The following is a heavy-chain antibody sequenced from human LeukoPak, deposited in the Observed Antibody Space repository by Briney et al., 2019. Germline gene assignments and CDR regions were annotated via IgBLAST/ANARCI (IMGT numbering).Heavy chain of an antibody. D-gene: IGHD1-26*01. V-gene: IGHV1-2*06. Sequence: ASVKVSCRVSGYTLTEVSIHWVRQAPGKGLEWMGRINPNSGGTNYAQKFQGRVTLTRDTSISTAYMELVRLRSDDTAVYYCARGSYYENFDFWGQGTLVTVSS. CDR1: GYTLTEVS. CDR2: INPNSGGT. CDR3: ARGSYYENFDF. J-gene: IGHJ4*02.